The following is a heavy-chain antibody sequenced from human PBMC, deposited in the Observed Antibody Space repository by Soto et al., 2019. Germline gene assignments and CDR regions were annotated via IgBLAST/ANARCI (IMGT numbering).Heavy chain of an antibody. CDR2: IPHDGSYK. CDR3: GALNYGGDDC. V-gene: IGHV3-30*03. D-gene: IGHD4-17*01. J-gene: IGHJ4*02. Sequence: QVQLVESGGGVVQPGRSLRLSCAASGLPFSSYGMHWVRQAPGKGLECVAIIPHDGSYKYHVDSVKGRFTISRDNSKNTLYLQMDSLRPEDTAAYYCGALNYGGDDCWGQGTLVTVSS. CDR1: GLPFSSYG.